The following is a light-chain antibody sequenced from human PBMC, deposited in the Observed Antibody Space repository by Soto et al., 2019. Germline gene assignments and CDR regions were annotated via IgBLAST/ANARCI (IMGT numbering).Light chain of an antibody. J-gene: IGKJ1*01. V-gene: IGKV3-15*01. CDR2: GAS. Sequence: ELVMTQSPATLYVSPGERATLSCRASQSGGSNLAWYQQKLGQAPRLIIYGASTSATRTPARFSDSGSESEFSLAIISLQAEDFAIYYGQQWIRWTFGQGTRLEIK. CDR3: QQWIRWT. CDR1: QSGGSN.